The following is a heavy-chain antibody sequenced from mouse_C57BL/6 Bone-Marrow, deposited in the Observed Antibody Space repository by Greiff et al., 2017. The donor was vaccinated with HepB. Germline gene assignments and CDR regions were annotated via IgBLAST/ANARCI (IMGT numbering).Heavy chain of an antibody. CDR2: INPSRGYT. Sequence: VKLQESGAELAKPGASVKLSCKASGYTFTSYWMHWVKQRPGQGLAWIGYINPSRGYTKYNQKFKDKATLTADKSSSTAYMQLSSLTYEDSAVYYCARWRVYDGVYFDYWGQGTTLTVSS. CDR1: GYTFTSYW. J-gene: IGHJ2*01. D-gene: IGHD2-3*01. V-gene: IGHV1-7*01. CDR3: ARWRVYDGVYFDY.